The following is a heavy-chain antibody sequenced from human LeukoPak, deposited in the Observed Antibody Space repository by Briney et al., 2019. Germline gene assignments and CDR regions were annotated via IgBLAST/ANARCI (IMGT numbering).Heavy chain of an antibody. CDR2: MFYSGST. V-gene: IGHV4-59*01. CDR1: GGSISSYY. D-gene: IGHD5-18*01. CDR3: ARAPYSYGGRDFDY. J-gene: IGHJ4*02. Sequence: PSETLSLTCTVSGGSISSYYWSWIRQPPGKGLEWIGYMFYSGSTNYNPSLKSRVTISVDTSKNQFSLKLSSVTAADTAVYYCARAPYSYGGRDFDYWGQGTLVTVSS.